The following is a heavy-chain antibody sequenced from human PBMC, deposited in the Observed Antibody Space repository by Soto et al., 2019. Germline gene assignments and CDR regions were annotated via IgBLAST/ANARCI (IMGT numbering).Heavy chain of an antibody. V-gene: IGHV1-18*01. J-gene: IGHJ6*01. CDR3: AIESGGSWVYGIDV. CDR1: GYTFTSYG. Sequence: QVKLVQSGAEVKNPGASVKVSCKASGYTFTSYGISWVRQAPGQGLEWMGWISAYNGNTNYAQKRPGRVTTPTDPSTSTAYMVLGSLRSDDTAVYYCAIESGGSWVYGIDVCGQGTTVTVA. D-gene: IGHD2-15*01. CDR2: ISAYNGNT.